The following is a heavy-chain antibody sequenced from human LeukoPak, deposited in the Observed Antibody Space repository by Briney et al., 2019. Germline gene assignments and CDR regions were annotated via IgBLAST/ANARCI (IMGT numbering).Heavy chain of an antibody. Sequence: ASVKVSCKASGYTFTGYYMHWVRQAPGQGLEWMGRINPDSGVANYGQAFRGRVTMTRDPSINTAYMEVSTLRSGDTAVYYCARVFGLGGSTVPPQFDYWGQGTLVTVSS. V-gene: IGHV1-2*06. CDR2: INPDSGVA. CDR3: ARVFGLGGSTVPPQFDY. CDR1: GYTFTGYY. D-gene: IGHD3/OR15-3a*01. J-gene: IGHJ4*02.